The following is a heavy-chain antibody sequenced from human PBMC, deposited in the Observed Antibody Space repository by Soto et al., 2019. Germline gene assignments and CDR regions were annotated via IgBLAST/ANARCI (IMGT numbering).Heavy chain of an antibody. J-gene: IGHJ4*02. CDR3: AKALITLGWSQSSYFDY. D-gene: IGHD3-16*01. CDR2: IAYDGINK. V-gene: IGHV3-30-3*01. CDR1: GFSFSRHA. Sequence: QVQLVESGGGVVQPGRSLRLSCAASGFSFSRHAMHWVRQAPGKGLEWVAVIAYDGINKYYADSVKGRFTISRDNSKDTLYLQMDSLRNEDTALYYCAKALITLGWSQSSYFDYWGQGAPVTVTS.